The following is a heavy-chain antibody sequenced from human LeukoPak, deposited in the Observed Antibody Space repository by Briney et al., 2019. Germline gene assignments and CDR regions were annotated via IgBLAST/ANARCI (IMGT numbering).Heavy chain of an antibody. D-gene: IGHD3-10*01. CDR1: GFTFSNYA. CDR2: INDNGSTR. CDR3: AKELGFGESPLYFDY. Sequence: GGSLRLSCGASGFTFSNYAMSWVRQAPGKGLEWVSGINDNGSTRFYAASVKGRLTSSRDNPKNTLYLQMNGLRVEDTAVYYCAKELGFGESPLYFDYWGQGTLVTVSS. J-gene: IGHJ4*02. V-gene: IGHV3-23*01.